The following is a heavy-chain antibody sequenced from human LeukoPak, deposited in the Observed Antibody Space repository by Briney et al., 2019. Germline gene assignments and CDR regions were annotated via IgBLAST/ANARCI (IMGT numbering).Heavy chain of an antibody. CDR1: RFTFRSYS. CDR3: AKPDGSGTYYNYFDY. D-gene: IGHD3-10*01. J-gene: IGHJ4*02. CDR2: ISDSGGYT. Sequence: GGSLRLSCSASRFTFRSYSMSWVRQAPGKGLEWVSSISDSGGYTYYADSVKGRFTISRDNSKNTLYLQMNSLRADDTAVYYCAKPDGSGTYYNYFDYWGQGTLVTVSS. V-gene: IGHV3-23*01.